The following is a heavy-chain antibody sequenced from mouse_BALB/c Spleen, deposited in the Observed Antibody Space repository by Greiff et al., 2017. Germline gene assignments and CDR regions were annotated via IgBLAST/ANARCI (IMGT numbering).Heavy chain of an antibody. CDR3: ARERRAMDY. CDR2: IYPGDGDT. Sequence: VQLQQSGPELVKPGASVKISCKASGYAFSSSWMNWVKQRPGQGLEWIGRIYPGDGDTNYNGKFKGKATLTADKSSSTAYMQLSSLTSVDSAVYFCARERRAMDYWGQGTSVTVSS. CDR1: GYAFSSSW. D-gene: IGHD1-2*01. J-gene: IGHJ4*01. V-gene: IGHV1-82*01.